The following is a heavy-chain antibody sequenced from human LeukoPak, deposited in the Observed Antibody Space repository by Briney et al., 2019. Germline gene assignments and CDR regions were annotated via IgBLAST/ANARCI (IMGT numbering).Heavy chain of an antibody. V-gene: IGHV1-69*13. CDR3: ASIPRYDQLLTDSRAYYGMDV. CDR1: GGTFSSYA. J-gene: IGHJ6*02. D-gene: IGHD2-2*01. Sequence: SVKVSCKASGGTFSSYAISWVRQAPGQGLEWMGGIIPIFGTANYAQKFQGRVTITADESTSTAYMELSSLRSEDTAVYYCASIPRYDQLLTDSRAYYGMDVWGQGTTVTVSS. CDR2: IIPIFGTA.